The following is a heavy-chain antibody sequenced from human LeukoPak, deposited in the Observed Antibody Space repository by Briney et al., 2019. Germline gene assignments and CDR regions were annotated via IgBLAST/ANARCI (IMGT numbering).Heavy chain of an antibody. CDR3: AKDEVGRYCSSTSCYSRFDY. V-gene: IGHV3-30*18. Sequence: GRSLRLSCAASGFTFSNYAMHWVRQAPGKGLEWVAVISFAGNGEFYADSVKGRFAISRDNSKNTLYLQMNRLRTEDTAMYYCAKDEVGRYCSSTSCYSRFDYWGQGTLVTVSS. CDR1: GFTFSNYA. D-gene: IGHD2-2*02. CDR2: ISFAGNGE. J-gene: IGHJ4*02.